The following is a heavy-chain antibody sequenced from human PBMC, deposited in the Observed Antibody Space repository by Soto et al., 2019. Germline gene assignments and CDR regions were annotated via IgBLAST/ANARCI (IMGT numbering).Heavy chain of an antibody. CDR3: ARGGLSSTSHLIDY. D-gene: IGHD2-2*01. V-gene: IGHV1-18*01. CDR1: GGTCSSYA. Sequence: GASVKVSCKASGGTCSSYAISWVRQAPGQGLEWMGWISAYNGNTNYAQKLQGRVTMTTDTSTSTAYMELRSLRSDDTAVYYCARGGLSSTSHLIDYWGQGTLVTVSS. CDR2: ISAYNGNT. J-gene: IGHJ4*02.